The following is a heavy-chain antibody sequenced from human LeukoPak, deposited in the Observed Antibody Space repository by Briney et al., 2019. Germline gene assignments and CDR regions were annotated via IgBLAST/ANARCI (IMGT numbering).Heavy chain of an antibody. D-gene: IGHD4-11*01. Sequence: SETLSLTCTVSGGSISSYYWSWIRQPAGTGLEWIGRIYTSGSTNYNPSLKSRVTMSVDTSKNQFSLKLSSVTAADTAVYYCARDEDYSNYFDYWGQGTLVTVSS. J-gene: IGHJ4*02. CDR1: GGSISSYY. CDR3: ARDEDYSNYFDY. CDR2: IYTSGST. V-gene: IGHV4-4*07.